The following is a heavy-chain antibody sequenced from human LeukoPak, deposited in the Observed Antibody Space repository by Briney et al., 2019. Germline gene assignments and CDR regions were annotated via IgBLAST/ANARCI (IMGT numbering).Heavy chain of an antibody. CDR1: GGSISSSSYY. J-gene: IGHJ4*02. CDR3: ARLPLLVGATEMYYFDF. CDR2: IYYSGST. V-gene: IGHV4-39*01. D-gene: IGHD1-26*01. Sequence: PSETLSLTCTVSGGSISSSSYYWGWIRQPPGKGLEWIGSIYYSGSTYYNPSLKSRVTISVDTSKNQFSLKLSSVTAADTAVYYCARLPLLVGATEMYYFDFWGQGTLVTVSS.